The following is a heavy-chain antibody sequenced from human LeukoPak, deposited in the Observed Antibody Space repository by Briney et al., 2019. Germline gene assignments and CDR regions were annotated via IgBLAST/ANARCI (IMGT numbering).Heavy chain of an antibody. D-gene: IGHD6-19*01. CDR2: ISAYNGNT. J-gene: IGHJ4*02. Sequence: ASVKVSCKASGYTFTSYGISWVRQAPGQGLEWMGWISAYNGNTNYAQKLQGRVTMTTDTSTSTAYMELRSLRSDDTAVYYCARVLAVAGTRGYLDYWGQGTLVTVSS. CDR3: ARVLAVAGTRGYLDY. CDR1: GYTFTSYG. V-gene: IGHV1-18*01.